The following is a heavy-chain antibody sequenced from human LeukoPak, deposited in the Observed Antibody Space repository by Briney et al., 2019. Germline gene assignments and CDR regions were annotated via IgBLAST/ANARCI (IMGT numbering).Heavy chain of an antibody. Sequence: SETLSLTCTVSGGSISSYYWSWIRQPAGKGLEWIGRIYTTGSTNYNPSLKSRVSMSVDTSKKQFSLKLSSVTAADTAVYYCARLKYDPFNYHSGSHYYYGMDVWGQGTTVTVSS. CDR1: GGSISSYY. CDR3: ARLKYDPFNYHSGSHYYYGMDV. CDR2: IYTTGST. D-gene: IGHD1-26*01. V-gene: IGHV4-4*07. J-gene: IGHJ6*02.